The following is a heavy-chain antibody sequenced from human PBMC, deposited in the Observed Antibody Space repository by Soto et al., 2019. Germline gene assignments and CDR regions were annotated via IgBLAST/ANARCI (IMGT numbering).Heavy chain of an antibody. CDR2: SRNKANSYIT. J-gene: IGHJ4*02. D-gene: IGHD1-26*01. V-gene: IGHV3-72*01. Sequence: EVQLVDSGGGLVQPGGSLRLSCTASGLTFSDHFMDWVRQAPGKGLEWVARSRNKANSYITDYAASVIGRFTISRDDSKNSVYLQMNSLKTDDTAVYYCANADSGSYPYWGQGTLVTVSS. CDR3: ANADSGSYPY. CDR1: GLTFSDHF.